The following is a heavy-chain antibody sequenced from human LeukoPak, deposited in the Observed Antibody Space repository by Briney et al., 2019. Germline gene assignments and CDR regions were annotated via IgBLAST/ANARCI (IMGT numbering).Heavy chain of an antibody. CDR2: INPNSGGT. Sequence: ASVKVSCKASGYTFTGYYMHWVRQAPGQGLEWMGWINPNSGGTNYAQKFQGRVTMTRDTSISTAYMELSRLRSDDTAVYYCANRMMDIVVVPAATRVYWGQGTLVTVSS. D-gene: IGHD2-2*03. CDR1: GYTFTGYY. CDR3: ANRMMDIVVVPAATRVY. V-gene: IGHV1-2*02. J-gene: IGHJ4*02.